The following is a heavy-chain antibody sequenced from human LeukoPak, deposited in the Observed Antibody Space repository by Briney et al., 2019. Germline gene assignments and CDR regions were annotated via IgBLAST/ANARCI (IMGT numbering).Heavy chain of an antibody. Sequence: SETLSLTCTVSGGSINSNTYFWGWLRQPPGKGLEWIGTVSYTGTTYYNPSLKSRLTISVDTSKSQFSLKLTSVTAADTAVYYCATQYYGFDPWGQGILVTVSS. V-gene: IGHV4-39*01. J-gene: IGHJ5*02. CDR3: ATQYYGFDP. CDR1: GGSINSNTYF. D-gene: IGHD3-10*01. CDR2: VSYTGTT.